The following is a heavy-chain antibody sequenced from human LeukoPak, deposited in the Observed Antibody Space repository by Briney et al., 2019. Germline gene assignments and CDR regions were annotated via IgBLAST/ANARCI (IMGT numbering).Heavy chain of an antibody. D-gene: IGHD6-13*01. CDR2: IRFDGSEK. V-gene: IGHV3-30*02. CDR3: AGDLAQQLGPYYYYYMDV. J-gene: IGHJ6*03. Sequence: GGSLRLSCAASGFTFSTYGMHWVRQAPGKVLEWVAYIRFDGSEKYYADSVKGRFTISRDNSKNTLYLQMNSLRAEDTALYYCAGDLAQQLGPYYYYYMDVWGKGTTVTVSS. CDR1: GFTFSTYG.